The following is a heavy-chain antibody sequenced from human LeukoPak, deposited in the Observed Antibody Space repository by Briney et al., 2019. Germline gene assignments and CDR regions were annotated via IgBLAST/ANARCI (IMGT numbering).Heavy chain of an antibody. D-gene: IGHD1-14*01. Sequence: PSETLSLTCTVSGGSISSSSNYWGWIRQPPGKGLEWIGSIYYSGSTYYNPSLKSPVTISVDTSKNQFSLKLSSVTAADTAVYYCAREVNLNWFDPWGQGTLVTVSS. CDR2: IYYSGST. CDR1: GGSISSSSNY. CDR3: AREVNLNWFDP. V-gene: IGHV4-39*02. J-gene: IGHJ5*02.